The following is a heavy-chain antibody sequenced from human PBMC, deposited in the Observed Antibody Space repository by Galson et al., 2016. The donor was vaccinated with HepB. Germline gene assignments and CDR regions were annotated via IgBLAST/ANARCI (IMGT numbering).Heavy chain of an antibody. CDR1: GDSIGSDTNW. Sequence: SETLSLTCAVSGDSIGSDTNWWSWVRQPPGKGLEWIGEIYHTGDTSYNPSLKSRVSMSVDTSKSQFSLRLTSVTAADTAIYYCVRLGTAAAVANRRGSLYWCQGTRVTVSS. V-gene: IGHV4-4*02. J-gene: IGHJ4*02. D-gene: IGHD6-13*01. CDR2: IYHTGDT. CDR3: VRLGTAAAVANRRGSLY.